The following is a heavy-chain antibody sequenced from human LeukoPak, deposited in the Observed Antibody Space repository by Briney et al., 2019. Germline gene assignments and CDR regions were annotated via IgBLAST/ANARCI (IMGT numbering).Heavy chain of an antibody. J-gene: IGHJ5*02. Sequence: SETLSLTCTVSGGSISSGDYYWSWIRQPPGKGLEWIGYIYYSGSTYYNPSLKSRVTISVDTSKNQFSLKLSSVTAADTAVYYCARAKGVVVVSNWFDPWGQGTLVTVSS. V-gene: IGHV4-30-4*01. CDR1: GGSISSGDYY. D-gene: IGHD2-15*01. CDR2: IYYSGST. CDR3: ARAKGVVVVSNWFDP.